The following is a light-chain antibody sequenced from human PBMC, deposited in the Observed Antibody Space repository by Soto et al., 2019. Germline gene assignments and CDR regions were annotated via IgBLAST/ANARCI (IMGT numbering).Light chain of an antibody. J-gene: IGLJ1*01. CDR3: AAWDDSLSGSYV. CDR2: RND. V-gene: IGLV1-47*01. CDR1: SSNIGNNY. Sequence: QSVLTQPPSASGTPGQRVSVSCSGSSSNIGNNYVFWYQHLPGTAPKLLIYRNDQRPSGVSARFSGSKSGTSASRAISGLRSEDEADYYCAAWDDSLSGSYVFGPGTKLTVL.